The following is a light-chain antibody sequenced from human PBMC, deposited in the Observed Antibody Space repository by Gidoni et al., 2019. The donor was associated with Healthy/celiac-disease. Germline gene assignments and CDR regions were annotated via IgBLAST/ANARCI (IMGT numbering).Light chain of an antibody. CDR1: QSVSSSY. J-gene: IGKJ2*04. Sequence: EIVFTQSPGTLSLSPGERATLPCRASQSVSSSYLAWYQQKPGQAPRLLIYGASSRATGIPDRFSGSGSGTDFTLTISRLEPEDFAVYYCQQYGSSPLRCSFGQXTKLEIK. CDR2: GAS. V-gene: IGKV3-20*01. CDR3: QQYGSSPLRCS.